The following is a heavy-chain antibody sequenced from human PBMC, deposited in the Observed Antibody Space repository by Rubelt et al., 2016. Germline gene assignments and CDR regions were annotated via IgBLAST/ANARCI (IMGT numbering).Heavy chain of an antibody. Sequence: QLQLQESGPGLLKPSETLSLTCTVSGGSISSNRYHWGWIRQPPGEGLEWIGSIYYSGSTYYNLSLKSRVTISVDTSKNQFSLKLGSVTAADTAVYYCAGSYGSGYGMEVWGPGTTVTVSS. D-gene: IGHD3-10*01. J-gene: IGHJ6*02. CDR1: GGSISSNRYH. CDR2: IYYSGST. V-gene: IGHV4-39*01. CDR3: AGSYGSGYGMEV.